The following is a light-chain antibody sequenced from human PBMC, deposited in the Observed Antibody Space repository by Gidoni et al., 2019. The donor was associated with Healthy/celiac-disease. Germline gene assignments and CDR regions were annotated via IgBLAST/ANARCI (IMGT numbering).Light chain of an antibody. CDR1: SSDVGGYKY. Sequence: QSALPQPASVSGSPGQSITIACTGTSSDVGGYKYVSWYQQHPGKAPKLMIYDVSNRPSGVSNRFSGSKSGNTASLTISGLQAEDEADYYCSSYTSRLYVFGTGTKVTVL. J-gene: IGLJ1*01. CDR2: DVS. CDR3: SSYTSRLYV. V-gene: IGLV2-14*03.